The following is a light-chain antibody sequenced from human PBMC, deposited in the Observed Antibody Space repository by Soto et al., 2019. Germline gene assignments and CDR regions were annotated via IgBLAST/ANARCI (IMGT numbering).Light chain of an antibody. Sequence: DIQMTQSPSSLSASVGDRVIITCRTSQSISSYLNWYQQKPGKAPRLLIYAASSLQSGVPSRFSGGGSGTYFTLTISSLQTEDFATYYGQQSYGTPNTFGQGTKLEIK. CDR3: QQSYGTPNT. J-gene: IGKJ2*01. CDR1: QSISSY. V-gene: IGKV1-39*01. CDR2: AAS.